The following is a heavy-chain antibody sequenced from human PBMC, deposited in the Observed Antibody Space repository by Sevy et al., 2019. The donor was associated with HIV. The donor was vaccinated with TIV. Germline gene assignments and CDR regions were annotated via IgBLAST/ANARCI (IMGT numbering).Heavy chain of an antibody. CDR2: ISMSSGTI. CDR3: ATGGRDGYNY. CDR1: GFTFTTYN. Sequence: GESLKISCAASGFTFTTYNMNWVRQAPGKGLEWVSYISMSSGTIYYADSVKGRFTISRDNAKNSLYLQMNSLRDEDTAVYYCATGGRDGYNYWGQGTLVTVSS. J-gene: IGHJ4*02. V-gene: IGHV3-48*02. D-gene: IGHD5-12*01.